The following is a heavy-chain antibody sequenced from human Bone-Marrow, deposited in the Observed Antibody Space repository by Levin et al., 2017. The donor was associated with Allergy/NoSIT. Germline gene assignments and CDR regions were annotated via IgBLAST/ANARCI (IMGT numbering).Heavy chain of an antibody. CDR3: ATLRPDDTSLDY. CDR1: GASVKSTTYY. J-gene: IGHJ4*01. Sequence: KASETLSLTCTVSGASVKSTTYYWAWFRQPPGKGLEWIASLYYSGSTYYNPSLKSRVTISVETSKNQFSLRVTSVTAADTAVYYCATLRPDDTSLDYWGHGTLVAVSS. D-gene: IGHD3-16*02. V-gene: IGHV4-39*07. CDR2: LYYSGST.